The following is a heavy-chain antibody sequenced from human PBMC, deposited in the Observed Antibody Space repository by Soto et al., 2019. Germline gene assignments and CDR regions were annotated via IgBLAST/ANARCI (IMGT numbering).Heavy chain of an antibody. D-gene: IGHD4-17*01. CDR2: IYYSGST. CDR3: ARVDYGDYVNYYYMDV. J-gene: IGHJ6*03. Sequence: SETLSLTCTVSGGSISSSSYYWGWIRQPPGKGLEWIGSIYYSGSTYYNPSLKSRFTISVDTSKNQFSLKLSSVTAADTAVYYCARVDYGDYVNYYYMDVWGKGTTVTVSS. V-gene: IGHV4-39*01. CDR1: GGSISSSSYY.